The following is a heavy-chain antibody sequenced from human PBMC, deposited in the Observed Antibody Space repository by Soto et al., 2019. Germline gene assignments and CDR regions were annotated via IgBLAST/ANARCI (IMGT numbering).Heavy chain of an antibody. V-gene: IGHV3-30*18. CDR3: AKDLGGHRYYGMDV. CDR1: GFTFSSYG. CDR2: ISYDGSNK. Sequence: GGSLRLSCAAPGFTFSSYGMHWGRQAPGKGLEWVAVISYDGSNKYYADSVKGRFTISRDNSKNTLYLQMNSLRAEDTAVYYCAKDLGGHRYYGMDVWGQGTTVTVSS. J-gene: IGHJ6*02.